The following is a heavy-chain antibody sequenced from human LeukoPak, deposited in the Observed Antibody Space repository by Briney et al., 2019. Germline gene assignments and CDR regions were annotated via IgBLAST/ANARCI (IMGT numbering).Heavy chain of an antibody. D-gene: IGHD3-10*01. Sequence: SETLSLTCAVCGGSFSGYYWSWIRQPPGKGLEWIGEINHSGSTNYNPSLKSRVTISVDTSKNQFSLKLSSVTAADTAVYYCARQRTYYYGSGSYRYFDLWGRGTLVTVSS. V-gene: IGHV4-34*01. CDR3: ARQRTYYYGSGSYRYFDL. CDR2: INHSGST. CDR1: GGSFSGYY. J-gene: IGHJ2*01.